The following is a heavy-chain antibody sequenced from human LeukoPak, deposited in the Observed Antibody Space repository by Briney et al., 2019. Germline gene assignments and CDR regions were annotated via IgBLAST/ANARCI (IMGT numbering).Heavy chain of an antibody. J-gene: IGHJ6*03. CDR2: INSDGSST. Sequence: GGSLRLSCAASGFTFSSYWMHWVRQAPGKGLVWVSRINSDGSSTSYADSVKGRFTISRDNAKNTLYLQMNSLRAEDTAVYYCARVDENYYYYYMDVWGKGTTVTVSS. CDR3: ARVDENYYYYYMDV. V-gene: IGHV3-74*01. CDR1: GFTFSSYW.